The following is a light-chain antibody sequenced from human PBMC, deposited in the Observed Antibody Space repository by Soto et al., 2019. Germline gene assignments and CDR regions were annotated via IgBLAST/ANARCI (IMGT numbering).Light chain of an antibody. CDR1: QSVSSNY. CDR3: QQYGTSPFA. CDR2: GAS. J-gene: IGKJ3*01. V-gene: IGKV3-20*01. Sequence: EIVLTQSPGTLSLSPGERATLSCRASQSVSSNYLAWYQQKPGQAPGLLIYGASNRATGIPDRFSGSGSGTDFTLTISRLESEDFAVYYCQQYGTSPFAFGPGTKVDIK.